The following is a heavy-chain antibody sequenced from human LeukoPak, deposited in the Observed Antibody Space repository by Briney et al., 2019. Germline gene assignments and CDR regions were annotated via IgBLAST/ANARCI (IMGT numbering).Heavy chain of an antibody. D-gene: IGHD5-18*01. V-gene: IGHV3-74*01. CDR2: INSDESSI. CDR1: GFTFSSYW. J-gene: IGHJ4*02. CDR3: ARVRRGGVMVTFDY. Sequence: QPGGSLRLSCAASGFTFSSYWMHWVRQAPGKGLVWVSRINSDESSISYADSVKGRFTISRDNAKNTLYLQMNSLRAEDTAVYYCARVRRGGVMVTFDYWGPRTLVTVSS.